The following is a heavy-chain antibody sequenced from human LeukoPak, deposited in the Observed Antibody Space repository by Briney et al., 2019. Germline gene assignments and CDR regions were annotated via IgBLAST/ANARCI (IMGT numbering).Heavy chain of an antibody. CDR3: ARDYASNAFDI. D-gene: IGHD4-17*01. CDR2: IGSSSSYI. CDR1: GFTFSSYS. J-gene: IGHJ3*02. Sequence: GGSLRLSCVASGFTFSSYSMNWVRQAPGKGLEWVSSIGSSSSYIYYADSVKGRFTISRDNAKNSLYLQMNSLRAEDTAVYYCARDYASNAFDIWGQGTMVAVSS. V-gene: IGHV3-21*01.